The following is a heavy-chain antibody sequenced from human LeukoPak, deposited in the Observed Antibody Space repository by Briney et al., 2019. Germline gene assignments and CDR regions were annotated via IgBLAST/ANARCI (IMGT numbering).Heavy chain of an antibody. CDR3: ARDDYYGSGSPNDAFDI. Sequence: SETLSLTCTVSGGSISNSYWSWIRQPAGKGLEWIGRIYTSGSTNYNPSLKSRVTMSVDTSKNQFSLKLSSVTAADTAVYYCARDDYYGSGSPNDAFDIWGQGTMVTVSS. J-gene: IGHJ3*02. CDR1: GGSISNSY. CDR2: IYTSGST. V-gene: IGHV4-4*07. D-gene: IGHD3-10*01.